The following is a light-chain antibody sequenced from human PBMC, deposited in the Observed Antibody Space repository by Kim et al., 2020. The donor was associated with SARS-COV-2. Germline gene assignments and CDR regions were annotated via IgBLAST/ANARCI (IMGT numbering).Light chain of an antibody. V-gene: IGKV3-11*01. Sequence: ALSPGERANLSCRASQSGSNYLAWYQQRPGQAPRLLIYDASNRATGIPARCSGSGYGTDFTLTISSLEPEDFAVYYCQQHSKLITFGQGTRLEIK. J-gene: IGKJ5*01. CDR1: QSGSNY. CDR3: QQHSKLIT. CDR2: DAS.